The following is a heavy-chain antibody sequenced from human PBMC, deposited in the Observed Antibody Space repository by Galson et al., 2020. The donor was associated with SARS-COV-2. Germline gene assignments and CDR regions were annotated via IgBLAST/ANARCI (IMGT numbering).Heavy chain of an antibody. D-gene: IGHD6-13*01. CDR2: ISPSGST. Sequence: SQTLSLTCSVSGASISSGSYYWSWIRQPAGQGLEWIGRISPSGSTNYNPSLKSRVTMSSHTSQNQFSLKLSSVTAADTAVYYCAREAGRGQQLVRHWFDPWGQGTLVIVSS. CDR3: AREAGRGQQLVRHWFDP. J-gene: IGHJ5*02. CDR1: GASISSGSYY. V-gene: IGHV4-61*02.